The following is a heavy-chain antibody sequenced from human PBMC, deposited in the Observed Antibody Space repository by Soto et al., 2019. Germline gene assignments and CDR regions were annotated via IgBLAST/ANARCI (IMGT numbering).Heavy chain of an antibody. CDR1: GGSISSGGYY. D-gene: IGHD3-3*01. CDR2: IYYSGST. V-gene: IGHV4-31*03. J-gene: IGHJ5*02. CDR3: ARDHYDFWSGYYGWFDP. Sequence: PSETLSLTCTVSGGSISSGGYYWSWIRQHPGKGLEWIGYIYYSGSTYYNPSLKSRVTISVDTSKNQFSLKLSSVTAADTAVYYCARDHYDFWSGYYGWFDPWGQGTLVTVSS.